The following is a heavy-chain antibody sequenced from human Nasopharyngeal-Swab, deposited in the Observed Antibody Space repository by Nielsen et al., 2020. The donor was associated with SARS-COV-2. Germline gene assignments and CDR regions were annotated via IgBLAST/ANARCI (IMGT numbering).Heavy chain of an antibody. CDR1: DDSIRSSSYS. CDR2: IYPSGST. V-gene: IGHV4-39*01. CDR3: ARLLGKIQLWFHYGMDV. Sequence: SETLSLTCTVSDDSIRSSSYSWGWIRQPPGKGLEWITQIYPSGSTNYNPSLRSRVTISIDTSKNQFSLKLSSVTATDTAVYYCARLLGKIQLWFHYGMDVWGQGTTVTVSS. J-gene: IGHJ6*02. D-gene: IGHD5-18*01.